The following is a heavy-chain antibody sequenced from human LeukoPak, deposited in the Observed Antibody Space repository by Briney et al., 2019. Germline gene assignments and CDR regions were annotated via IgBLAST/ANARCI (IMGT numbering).Heavy chain of an antibody. CDR3: AKVRRIAAAGTGEFDY. CDR1: GFTFDDYA. D-gene: IGHD6-13*01. Sequence: GGSLRLSCAASGFTFDDYAMHWVRQAPGKGLEWVSGISWNSGSIGYADSVKGRFTISRDNAKNSLYLQMNSLRAEDTALYYCAKVRRIAAAGTGEFDYWGQGTLVTVSS. CDR2: ISWNSGSI. J-gene: IGHJ4*02. V-gene: IGHV3-9*01.